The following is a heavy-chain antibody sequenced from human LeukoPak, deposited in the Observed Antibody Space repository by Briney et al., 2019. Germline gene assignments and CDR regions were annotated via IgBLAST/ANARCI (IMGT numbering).Heavy chain of an antibody. D-gene: IGHD2-21*02. V-gene: IGHV4-59*01. CDR2: VYYTGNT. Sequence: SETLSLTCTVSGGSISSDYWSWIWQPPGKGLEWIGYVYYTGNTDYNPSLKSRVTISVDRFKNQFSLRLSSVTAADTAVYYCARNCGGDCSHSGALNYFDYWGQGTLVTVSS. CDR3: ARNCGGDCSHSGALNYFDY. CDR1: GGSISSDY. J-gene: IGHJ4*02.